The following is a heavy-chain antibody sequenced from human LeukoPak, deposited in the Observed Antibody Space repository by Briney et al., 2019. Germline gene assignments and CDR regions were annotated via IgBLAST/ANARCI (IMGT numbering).Heavy chain of an antibody. J-gene: IGHJ4*02. D-gene: IGHD4-17*01. CDR3: ARSDYGDYYY. V-gene: IGHV3-30*04. Sequence: PGRSLRLSCAASGFTFSSYAMHWVRQAPGKGLEWVAVISYDGSNKYYADSVKGRFTISRDNSKNTLYLQMNSLRAEDTAVYYCARSDYGDYYYWGQGTLVTVSS. CDR2: ISYDGSNK. CDR1: GFTFSSYA.